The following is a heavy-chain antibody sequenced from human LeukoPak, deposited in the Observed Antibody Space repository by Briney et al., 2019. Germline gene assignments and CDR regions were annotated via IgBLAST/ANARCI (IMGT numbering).Heavy chain of an antibody. D-gene: IGHD3-22*01. J-gene: IGHJ5*02. CDR2: INPNSGGT. CDR1: GYTFTGYY. Sequence: GASVKVSCKASGYTFTGYYMHWVRQAPGQGLEWMGWINPNSGGTNYAQKFQGGVTMTRDTSISTAYMELSRLRSDDTAVYYCARDYTYYYDSRYWFDPRGQGTLVTVSS. CDR3: ARDYTYYYDSRYWFDP. V-gene: IGHV1-2*02.